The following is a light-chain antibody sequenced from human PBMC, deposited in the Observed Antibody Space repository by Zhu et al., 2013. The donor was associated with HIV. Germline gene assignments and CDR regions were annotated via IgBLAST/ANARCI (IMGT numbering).Light chain of an antibody. CDR3: HQYYTTPPT. CDR2: WSS. Sequence: IVMTQSPDSLAVSLGERATVNCRSSRSILFNSDNRNYLAWYQQKPGQPLKLLLYWSSTRDSGVPDRFSGSGSGTDFTLTINGLQAEDVAIYYCHQYYTTPPTFGGGTRVE. J-gene: IGKJ4*01. CDR1: RSILFNSDNRNY. V-gene: IGKV4-1*01.